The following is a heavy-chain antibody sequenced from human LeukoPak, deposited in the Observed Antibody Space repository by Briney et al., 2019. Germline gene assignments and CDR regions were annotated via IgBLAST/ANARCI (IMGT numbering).Heavy chain of an antibody. V-gene: IGHV3-66*01. CDR3: ARGQEQFSSPWQWGPRRKNFYYYGMDV. Sequence: GGSLRLSCAASGFTVSSSSMNWVRLGPGKGLEWVSVISSDGNTYYADSVKGRFTISRNNSRNTLSLQMHGLRADDTAVYYCARGQEQFSSPWQWGPRRKNFYYYGMDVWGQGTTVTVSS. J-gene: IGHJ6*02. CDR2: ISSDGNT. D-gene: IGHD6-19*01. CDR1: GFTVSSSS.